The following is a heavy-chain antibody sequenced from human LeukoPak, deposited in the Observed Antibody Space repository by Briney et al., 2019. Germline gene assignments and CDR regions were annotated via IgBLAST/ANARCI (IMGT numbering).Heavy chain of an antibody. CDR1: GFTFSSYS. CDR3: ARDFGREATGAFDI. D-gene: IGHD3/OR15-3a*01. Sequence: GGSLRLSCAASGFTFSSYSMNWVRQAPGKGLEWVSSISSSSSYTYYADSVKGRFTISRDNAKNSLYLQMNSLRAEDTAVYYYARDFGREATGAFDIWGQGTMVTVSS. V-gene: IGHV3-21*01. CDR2: ISSSSSYT. J-gene: IGHJ3*02.